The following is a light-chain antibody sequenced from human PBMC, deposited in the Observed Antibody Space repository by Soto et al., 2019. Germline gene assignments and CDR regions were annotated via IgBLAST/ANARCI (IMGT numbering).Light chain of an antibody. CDR1: QSISSY. Sequence: EIVMTQSPATLSVPPGGSATLSCRASQSISSYLAWYQQRPGQPPRLLIYRASTRATGIPARFSGSGSGTEFSLTISSLQSEDFAVYYCQPYSTWPPRYTFGQGTKLEI. CDR3: QPYSTWPPRYT. V-gene: IGKV3-15*01. J-gene: IGKJ2*01. CDR2: RAS.